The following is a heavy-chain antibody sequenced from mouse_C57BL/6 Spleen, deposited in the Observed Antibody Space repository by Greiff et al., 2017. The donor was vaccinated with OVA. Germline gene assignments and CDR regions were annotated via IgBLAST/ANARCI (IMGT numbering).Heavy chain of an antibody. Sequence: VQLQQSGAELAKPGASVTLSCKASGYTFTDYEMHWVKQTPVDGLEWIGAIDPETGGTAYNQKFKGKAILTADKSSSTAYMELRSLTSEDSAVYYCTGNLAWFAYWGQGTLVTVSA. CDR2: IDPETGGT. J-gene: IGHJ3*01. CDR1: GYTFTDYE. CDR3: TGNLAWFAY. V-gene: IGHV1-15*01.